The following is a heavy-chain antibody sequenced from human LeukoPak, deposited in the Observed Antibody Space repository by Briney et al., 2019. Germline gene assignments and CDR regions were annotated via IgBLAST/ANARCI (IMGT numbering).Heavy chain of an antibody. Sequence: SVKVSCKAPGGTFSSYAISWVRQAPGQGLEWMGRIIPIFGIANYAQKFQGRVTITADKSTSTAYMELSSLRSEDTAVYYCARDVWDSSGYYRTYYFDYWGQGTLVTVSS. CDR2: IIPIFGIA. D-gene: IGHD3-22*01. CDR1: GGTFSSYA. J-gene: IGHJ4*02. CDR3: ARDVWDSSGYYRTYYFDY. V-gene: IGHV1-69*04.